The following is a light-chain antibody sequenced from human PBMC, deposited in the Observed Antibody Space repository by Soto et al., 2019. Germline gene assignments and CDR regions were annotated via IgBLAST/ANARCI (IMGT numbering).Light chain of an antibody. J-gene: IGKJ1*01. CDR3: QQYNNYPRT. Sequence: IKMTQSPSTRSAWRGGIVTMTVRASESIRTWLAWYQHKPGKAPKFLIHDASSLESGVPSRFSGSGSGTEFTLTISNLQPHDFATYFCQQYNNYPRTFGQGTKVDI. CDR2: DAS. V-gene: IGKV1-5*01. CDR1: ESIRTW.